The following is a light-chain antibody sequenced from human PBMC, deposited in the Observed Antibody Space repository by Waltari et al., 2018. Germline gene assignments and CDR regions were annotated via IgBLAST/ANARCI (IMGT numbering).Light chain of an antibody. CDR2: ANY. V-gene: IGLV1-44*01. CDR3: ATWDDSLSGRV. J-gene: IGLJ3*02. CDR1: TSTIGTNT. Sequence: QSVLTQPPSTSGTPGQRVTISCSGSTSTIGTNTVTWYQPLPGTAPKTVIFANYHRPSGVPDRFSASKSGTSASLVISGLQSEDEADYFCATWDDSLSGRVFGGGTKVTVL.